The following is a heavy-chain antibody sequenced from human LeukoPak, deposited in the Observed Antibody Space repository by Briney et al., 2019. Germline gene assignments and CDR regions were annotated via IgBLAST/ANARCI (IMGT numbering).Heavy chain of an antibody. V-gene: IGHV4-59*05. CDR2: MYYSG. D-gene: IGHD1-1*01. Sequence: SETLSLTCTVSGGSISNYFWSWIRQPPGKGLEWIGSMYYSGATYTYHSPSVKSRVTISVDTSKNQFSLKLSSVTAADTAVYYCARWVTTTTTGAFDMWGQGTMVTVSS. CDR3: ARWVTTTTTGAFDM. CDR1: GGSISNYF. J-gene: IGHJ3*02.